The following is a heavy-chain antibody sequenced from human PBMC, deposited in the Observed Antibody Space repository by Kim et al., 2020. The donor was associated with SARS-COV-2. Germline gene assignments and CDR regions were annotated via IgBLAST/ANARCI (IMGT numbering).Heavy chain of an antibody. D-gene: IGHD6-13*01. V-gene: IGHV4-34*01. CDR1: GGSFSGYY. CDR3: AGCSSSWFYFDY. J-gene: IGHJ4*02. Sequence: SETLSLTCAVYGGSFSGYYWSWIRQPPGKGLEWIGEINHSGSTNYNPSLKSRVTISVDTSKNQFSLKLSSVTAADTAVYYCAGCSSSWFYFDYWAQGTLV. CDR2: INHSGST.